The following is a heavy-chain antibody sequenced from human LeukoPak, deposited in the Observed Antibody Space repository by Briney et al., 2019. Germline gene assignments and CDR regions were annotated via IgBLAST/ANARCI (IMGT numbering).Heavy chain of an antibody. D-gene: IGHD6-25*01. V-gene: IGHV4-34*01. CDR2: INHSGST. CDR3: ARALYSSGRKPFDY. CDR1: GGSFSGYY. Sequence: TSETLSLTCAVYGGSFSGYYWSWIRQPPGKGLEWIGEINHSGSTNYNPSLKSRVTISVDTSKNQFSLKLSSVTAADTAVYYCARALYSSGRKPFDYWGQGTLVTVSS. J-gene: IGHJ4*02.